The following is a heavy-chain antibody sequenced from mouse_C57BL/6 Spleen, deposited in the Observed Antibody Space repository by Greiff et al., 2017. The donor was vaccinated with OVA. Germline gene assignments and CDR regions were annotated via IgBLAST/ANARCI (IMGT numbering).Heavy chain of an antibody. D-gene: IGHD1-1*02. CDR1: GYTFTDYY. Sequence: EVQLQQSGPELVKPGASVKISCKASGYTFTDYYMNWVKQSHGKSLEWIGDINPNNGGTSYNQKFKGKATLTVDKSSSTAYMELRSLTSEDSAVYYCARFWVGLPYFDVWGTGTTVTVSS. CDR3: ARFWVGLPYFDV. CDR2: INPNNGGT. V-gene: IGHV1-26*01. J-gene: IGHJ1*03.